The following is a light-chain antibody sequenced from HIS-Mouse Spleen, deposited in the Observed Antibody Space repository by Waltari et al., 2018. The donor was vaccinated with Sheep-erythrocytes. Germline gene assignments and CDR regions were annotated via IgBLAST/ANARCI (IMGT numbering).Light chain of an antibody. CDR3: LQDYNYPYT. CDR1: KLGDKYA. Sequence: PPSVSVSPGQTASITCSGDKLGDKYACWYQQKPGKAPKLLIYAAFSLQSGVPSRFSGSGSGTDFTLTISSLQPEDFATYYCLQDYNYPYTFGQGTKLEIK. CDR2: AAF. V-gene: IGKV1-6*01. J-gene: IGKJ2*01.